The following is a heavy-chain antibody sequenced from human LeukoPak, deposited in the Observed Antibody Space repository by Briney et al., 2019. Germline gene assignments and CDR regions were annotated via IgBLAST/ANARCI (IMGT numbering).Heavy chain of an antibody. V-gene: IGHV5-51*01. D-gene: IGHD3-22*01. CDR3: ARFAYSTDYFPGHY. CDR1: GYSFANYW. J-gene: IGHJ4*02. Sequence: GESLKISCQGSGYSFANYWIGWGRQMPGKGLEWMGGIYPGDSYTRYSPSFQGQVTISADKSISTAYLQWRSLKASDTAMYFCARFAYSTDYFPGHYWGQGTLVTVSS. CDR2: IYPGDSYT.